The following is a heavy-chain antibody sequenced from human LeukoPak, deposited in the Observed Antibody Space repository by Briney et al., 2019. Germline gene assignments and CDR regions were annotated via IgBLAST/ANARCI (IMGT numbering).Heavy chain of an antibody. CDR1: GYSFTTHW. CDR3: ARSYGSGSYSEY. Sequence: GESLKISCKGSGYSFTTHWIGWVRQMPGKGLEYMGIIYPGDSDTRYSPSFQGQATISADKSINTAYLQWSSLKASDTAMYYCARSYGSGSYSEYWGQGTLVTVSS. D-gene: IGHD3-10*01. CDR2: IYPGDSDT. J-gene: IGHJ4*02. V-gene: IGHV5-51*01.